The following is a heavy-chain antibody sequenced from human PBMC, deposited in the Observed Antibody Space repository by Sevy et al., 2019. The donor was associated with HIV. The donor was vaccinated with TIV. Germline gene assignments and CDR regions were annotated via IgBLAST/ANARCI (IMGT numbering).Heavy chain of an antibody. CDR2: LYYSGIT. Sequence: SETLSLTCSLSGDSISSYYSTWVRQPPGKGLEWIGYLYYSGITNYNPSLKSRVTISVDTSKNQFSLKLTSVTAADMAVYYCARGLAYYFDSWGQGTLVTVSS. CDR3: ARGLAYYFDS. J-gene: IGHJ4*02. CDR1: GDSISSYY. V-gene: IGHV4-59*08. D-gene: IGHD4-17*01.